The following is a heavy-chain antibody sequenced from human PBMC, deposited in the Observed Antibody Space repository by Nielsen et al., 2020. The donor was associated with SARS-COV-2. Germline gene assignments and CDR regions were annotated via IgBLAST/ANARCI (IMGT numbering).Heavy chain of an antibody. Sequence: GGSLRLSCAAAGFTFSSYAMSWVRQAPGKGLEWVSGISWNSGSIGYADSVKGRFTISRDNAKNSLYLQMNSLRAEDTALYYCAKVKVGGSYDAFDIWGQGTMVTVSS. J-gene: IGHJ3*02. V-gene: IGHV3-9*01. D-gene: IGHD1-26*01. CDR2: ISWNSGSI. CDR3: AKVKVGGSYDAFDI. CDR1: GFTFSSYA.